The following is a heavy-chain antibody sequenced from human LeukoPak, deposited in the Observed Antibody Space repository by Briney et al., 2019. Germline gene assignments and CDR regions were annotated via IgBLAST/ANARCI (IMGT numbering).Heavy chain of an antibody. D-gene: IGHD1-7*01. CDR3: ARPLRTGTRDYGMDV. J-gene: IGHJ6*02. Sequence: EASVKVSCKASGGTFSSYPISWVRQAPGQGLEWMGGIIPIFGTTHYAQKFQGRVTITADGSTSTAFIELSSLRSEDTAVYYCARPLRTGTRDYGMDVWGQGTTITVSS. CDR2: IIPIFGTT. V-gene: IGHV1-69*13. CDR1: GGTFSSYP.